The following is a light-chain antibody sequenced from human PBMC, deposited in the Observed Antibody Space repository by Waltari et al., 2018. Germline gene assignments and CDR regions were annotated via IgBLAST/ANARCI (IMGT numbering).Light chain of an antibody. CDR1: QSVSRSY. CDR3: QQYGSSPRT. J-gene: IGKJ1*01. CDR2: GAS. Sequence: EIVLTPSPGTLSLSPEDLATLSCSASQSVSRSYLAWYQQKPGQAPRLLIYGASSRATGIPDRFSGSGSGTDFTLTISRLEPEDFAVYYCQQYGSSPRTFGQGTKVEIK. V-gene: IGKV3-20*01.